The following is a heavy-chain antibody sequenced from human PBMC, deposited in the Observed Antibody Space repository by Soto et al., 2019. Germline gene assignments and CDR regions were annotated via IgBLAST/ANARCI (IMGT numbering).Heavy chain of an antibody. J-gene: IGHJ4*02. CDR3: AGYSGSYWHSLDF. CDR1: GYSFASHW. Sequence: PGESLKISCKGSGYSFASHWVAWVRQMPEKGLEWIGTIYPGDSDTKYSSAFRGHVTISADTSVSTAYLQWRSLEATDSAIYYCAGYSGSYWHSLDFWGQGTLVTVP. V-gene: IGHV5-51*01. D-gene: IGHD1-26*01. CDR2: IYPGDSDT.